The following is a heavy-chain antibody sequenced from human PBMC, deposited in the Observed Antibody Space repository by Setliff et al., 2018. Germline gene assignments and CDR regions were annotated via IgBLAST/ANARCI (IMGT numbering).Heavy chain of an antibody. CDR2: ISSGGST. V-gene: IGHV4-61*05. D-gene: IGHD3-22*01. CDR3: ARAFDSSGYYGESHTHYFDN. CDR1: GGSISSSSYY. J-gene: IGHJ4*02. Sequence: SETLSLTCTVSGGSISSSSYYWSWVRRPPGKGLEWTGFISSGGSTNYNPSLKSRVTMSLDTSKNQFSLNLYSVTAADTAVYYCARAFDSSGYYGESHTHYFDNWGQGTLVTVSS.